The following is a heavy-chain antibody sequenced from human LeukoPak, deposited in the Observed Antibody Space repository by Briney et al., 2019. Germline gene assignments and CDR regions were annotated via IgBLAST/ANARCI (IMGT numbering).Heavy chain of an antibody. J-gene: IGHJ6*02. CDR2: ISYSGNT. D-gene: IGHD5-24*01. CDR3: ARDRRRVHYYYGMDV. CDR1: GGSINSYY. V-gene: IGHV4-59*06. Sequence: PSETLSLTCTVSGGSINSYYWTWIRQPPGKGLEWIGYISYSGNTYYNPSLKSRVTISVDTSKNQFSLKLNSVTAADTAVYYCARDRRRVHYYYGMDVWGQGTTVTVSS.